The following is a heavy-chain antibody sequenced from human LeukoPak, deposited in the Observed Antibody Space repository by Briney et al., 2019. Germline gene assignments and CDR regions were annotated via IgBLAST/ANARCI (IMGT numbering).Heavy chain of an antibody. CDR2: INPNSGGT. D-gene: IGHD6-19*01. CDR3: ATRDRIVVADIFDY. Sequence: ASVKVSCKASGYTFTGYYMHWVRQAPGQGLEWMGRINPNSGGTNYAQKFQGRVTMTRDTSISTAYMELSRLRSDDTAVYYCATRDRIVVADIFDYWGQGTLVTVSS. J-gene: IGHJ4*02. V-gene: IGHV1-2*06. CDR1: GYTFTGYY.